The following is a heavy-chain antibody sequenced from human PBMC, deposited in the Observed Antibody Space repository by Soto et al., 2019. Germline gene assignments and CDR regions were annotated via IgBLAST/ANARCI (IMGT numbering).Heavy chain of an antibody. J-gene: IGHJ6*02. V-gene: IGHV3-64D*06. CDR1: GFTFNSYA. CDR3: VKDSPKGAYYYYYYGMDV. CDR2: ISSNGGST. D-gene: IGHD1-26*01. Sequence: WGSLGLSSATSGFTFNSYAMHWVRQTPGKGLEYVSAISSNGGSTYYADSVKGRFTISRDNSKNTLYLQMSSLRAEETAVYYCVKDSPKGAYYYYYYGMDVWGQGTTVTVSS.